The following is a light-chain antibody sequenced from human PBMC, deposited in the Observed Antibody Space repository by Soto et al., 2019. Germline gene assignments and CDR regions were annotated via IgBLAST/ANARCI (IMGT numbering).Light chain of an antibody. Sequence: EIVMTQSPATLSLSPGERATLSCRASQSVSSNVAWYQQIPGQTPRLLIYGASTRATGIPVKFSGSGSGTEFTLTISSLQPEDFATYYCQQYNSYPYTFGQGTKVDIK. CDR3: QQYNSYPYT. J-gene: IGKJ2*01. V-gene: IGKV3-15*01. CDR1: QSVSSN. CDR2: GAS.